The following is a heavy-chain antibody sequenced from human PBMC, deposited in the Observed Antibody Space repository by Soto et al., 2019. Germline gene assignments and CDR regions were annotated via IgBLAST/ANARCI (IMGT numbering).Heavy chain of an antibody. J-gene: IGHJ6*02. V-gene: IGHV3-74*01. CDR2: VNNDGYNT. CDR3: ARDEGGPDV. Sequence: HPWGSLRLSCRASGFTFSNAWMHWVRRAPWKWLVWVSRVNNDGYNTAYADSVKGRFTISRDNARNILYMQMDSLRVEDTAIYYRARDEGGPDVWGQGTTVTVSS. CDR1: GFTFSNAW.